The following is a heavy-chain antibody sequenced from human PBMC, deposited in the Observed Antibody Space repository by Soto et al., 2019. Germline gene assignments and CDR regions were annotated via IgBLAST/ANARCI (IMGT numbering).Heavy chain of an antibody. Sequence: SETLSLTCVVYGDSFGDYYWSWIRLSPGKGLESIGEINHGGTTNYNPSLKSRVTISVDTSKKQFYLKLTSMTAADTAVYDCARKQRVGPMDARDTGTTVTVS. D-gene: IGHD6-25*01. V-gene: IGHV4-34*01. CDR2: INHGGTT. J-gene: IGHJ6*03. CDR1: GDSFGDYY. CDR3: ARKQRVGPMDA.